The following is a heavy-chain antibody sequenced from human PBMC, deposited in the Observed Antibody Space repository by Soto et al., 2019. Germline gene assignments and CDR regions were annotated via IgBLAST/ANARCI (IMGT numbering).Heavy chain of an antibody. V-gene: IGHV3-30-3*01. D-gene: IGHD3-16*01. Sequence: GGSQGLRCAASGFCRRSHAISRDLPAPGGVLEWVAVISYDGDNKYYANSVNGRFTISRDNPKNTLYLQMNSLRAQYTALYYCARDMATYAYLPLWPVDYWGQGTPVTVP. J-gene: IGHJ4*02. CDR3: ARDMATYAYLPLWPVDY. CDR1: GFCRRSHA. CDR2: ISYDGDNK.